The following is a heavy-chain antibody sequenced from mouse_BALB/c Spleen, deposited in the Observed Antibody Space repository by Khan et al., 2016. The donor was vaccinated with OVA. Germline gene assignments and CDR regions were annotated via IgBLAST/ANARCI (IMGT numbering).Heavy chain of an antibody. Sequence: QVQLQQSGGDLMKPGASVKISCKATGYIFSSYWIEWVKQRPGHGLEWIGQIFPGSGSTTYNEKFKGKATFPADTSSNTAYMQLSSRTFEDSAVYYCARGGYGGFAYWGQGTLVTVSA. CDR3: ARGGYGGFAY. CDR2: IFPGSGST. CDR1: GYIFSSYW. D-gene: IGHD2-2*01. V-gene: IGHV1-9*01. J-gene: IGHJ3*01.